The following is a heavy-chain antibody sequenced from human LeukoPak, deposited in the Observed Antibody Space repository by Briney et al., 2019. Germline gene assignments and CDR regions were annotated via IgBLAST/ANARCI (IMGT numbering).Heavy chain of an antibody. V-gene: IGHV3-23*01. J-gene: IGHJ3*02. D-gene: IGHD6-13*01. CDR1: GFTFSGYA. CDR3: AKGLYSSRCDGFDT. Sequence: GGSLRLSRAASGFTFSGYAMSWVRQAPGKGPEWVSAITDSGGATYYADSVKGRFTISRDNSGNTLYLQMNSLRAEDTALYYCAKGLYSSRCDGFDTWGQGTMITVSS. CDR2: ITDSGGAT.